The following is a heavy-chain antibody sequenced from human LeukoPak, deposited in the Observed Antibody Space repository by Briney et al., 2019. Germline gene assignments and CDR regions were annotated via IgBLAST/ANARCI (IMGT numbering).Heavy chain of an antibody. CDR1: GLTFSSYS. CDR2: ISSSSRYI. D-gene: IGHD3-10*01. CDR3: ARERSYYGSGSYYENY. J-gene: IGHJ4*02. V-gene: IGHV3-21*01. Sequence: SGGSLRLSCAASGLTFSSYSMNWVRQAPGKGLEWVSSISSSSRYIYYADSVKGRFTISRDNAKNSLYLQMNSLRAEDTAVYYCARERSYYGSGSYYENYWGQGTLVTVSS.